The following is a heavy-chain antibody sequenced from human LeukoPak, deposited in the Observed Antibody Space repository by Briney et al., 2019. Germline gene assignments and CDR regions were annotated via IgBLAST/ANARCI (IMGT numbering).Heavy chain of an antibody. D-gene: IGHD6-19*01. V-gene: IGHV3-48*04. CDR3: ARVGRSGWTVDY. CDR1: GFDFSTYS. CDR2: ISSSSSNI. J-gene: IGHJ4*02. Sequence: GGSLRLSCAASGFDFSTYSIDWVRQAPGKGLEWVSYISSSSSNIYHADSVKGRFTVSRDNAKNSLHLQMNSLRAEDTAVYYCARVGRSGWTVDYWGQGTLVTVSS.